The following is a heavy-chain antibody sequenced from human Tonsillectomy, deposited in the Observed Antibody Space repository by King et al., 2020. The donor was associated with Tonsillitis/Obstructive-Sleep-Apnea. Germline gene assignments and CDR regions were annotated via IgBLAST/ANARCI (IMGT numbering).Heavy chain of an antibody. D-gene: IGHD2-2*01. CDR1: GGSFSGYY. V-gene: IGHV4-34*01. CDR2: INHSGST. CDR3: ARAGRVDHIVVVPAAPTGFDY. Sequence: VQLQQWGAGLLKPSETLSLTCAVYGGSFSGYYWSWIRQPPGKGLEWIGEINHSGSTNYNPSLKSRVTISVDTSKNQFSLKLSSVTAADTAVYYCARAGRVDHIVVVPAAPTGFDYWGRGTLVTVSS. J-gene: IGHJ4*02.